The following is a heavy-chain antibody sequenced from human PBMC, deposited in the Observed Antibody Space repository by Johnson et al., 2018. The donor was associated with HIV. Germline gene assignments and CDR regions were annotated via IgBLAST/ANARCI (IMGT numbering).Heavy chain of an antibody. CDR2: ISYDGSNK. CDR1: GFTFSSYA. V-gene: IGHV3-30-3*01. J-gene: IGHJ3*01. CDR3: ARDRGYWDGLDF. Sequence: QVQLVESGGGVVQPGRSLRLSCAASGFTFSSYAMHWVRQAPGKGLEWVAVISYDGSNKYYADSVKGRFSISRDNAKHSLYLQMNSLRAEDTAVYYCARDRGYWDGLDFWGQGTVVSVPS. D-gene: IGHD3-22*01.